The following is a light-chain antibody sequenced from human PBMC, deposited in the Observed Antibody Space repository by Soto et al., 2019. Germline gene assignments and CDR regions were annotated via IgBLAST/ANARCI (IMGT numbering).Light chain of an antibody. CDR1: QSVSSSY. Sequence: ENVLTQSPGTLSLSPGERATLSCRASQSVSSSYLTWYQQKPGQAPRLLIYGASSRATDIPDRFSGSGSGTDFTLTISRREADDFAVYYCQQYDRSPVTFGQGTKLEIK. CDR2: GAS. V-gene: IGKV3-20*01. CDR3: QQYDRSPVT. J-gene: IGKJ2*01.